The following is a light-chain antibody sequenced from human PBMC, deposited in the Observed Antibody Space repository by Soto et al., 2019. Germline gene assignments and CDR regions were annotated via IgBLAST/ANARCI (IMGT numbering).Light chain of an antibody. Sequence: QSVLTRPASVSGSPGQSITITCTGTSSDVATYNRVSWYQHHPGKAPKLLISEVIKRPSGVSNRFSGSKSGNTASLTISGLQAEDEAAYYCCSYTNTGTFVFGSGTKVTVL. CDR2: EVI. V-gene: IGLV2-23*02. CDR1: SSDVATYNR. CDR3: CSYTNTGTFV. J-gene: IGLJ1*01.